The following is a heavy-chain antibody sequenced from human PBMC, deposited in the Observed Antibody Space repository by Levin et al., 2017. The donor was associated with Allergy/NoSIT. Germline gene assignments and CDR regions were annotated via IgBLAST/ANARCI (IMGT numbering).Heavy chain of an antibody. CDR2: IIPILGIA. Sequence: KISCKASGGTFSSYAISWVRQAPGQGLEWMGRIIPILGIANYAQKFQGRVTITADKSTSTAYMELSSLRSEDTAVYYCASLVGDDSSGYWFDPWGQGTLVTVSS. CDR3: ASLVGDDSSGYWFDP. V-gene: IGHV1-69*04. J-gene: IGHJ5*02. D-gene: IGHD3-22*01. CDR1: GGTFSSYA.